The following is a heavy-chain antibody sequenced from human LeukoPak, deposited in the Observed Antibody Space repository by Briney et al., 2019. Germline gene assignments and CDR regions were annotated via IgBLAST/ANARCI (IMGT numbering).Heavy chain of an antibody. Sequence: ASVKVSCKASGYTFTSYDINWVRQATGQGLEWMGWMNPNSGNTGYAQKFQGRATMTRNTSISTAYMELSSLRSEDTAVYYCAREGGSLLLYYYGMDVWDQGTTVTVSS. CDR1: GYTFTSYD. J-gene: IGHJ6*02. V-gene: IGHV1-8*02. D-gene: IGHD3-10*01. CDR3: AREGGSLLLYYYGMDV. CDR2: MNPNSGNT.